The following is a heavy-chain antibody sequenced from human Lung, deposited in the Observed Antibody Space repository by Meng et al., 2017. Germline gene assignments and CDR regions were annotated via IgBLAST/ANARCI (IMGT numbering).Heavy chain of an antibody. D-gene: IGHD4-11*01. CDR1: GGSFSDYY. Sequence: QVKLQRVGAGLLQPSATPSRPLVVSGGSFSDYYWSWIRQPPGKGLEWIGEINHSGSTNYNPSLESRATISVDTSQNNLSLKLSSVTAADSAVYYCARGPTTMAHDFDYWGQGTLVTVSS. CDR3: ARGPTTMAHDFDY. V-gene: IGHV4-34*01. J-gene: IGHJ4*02. CDR2: INHSGST.